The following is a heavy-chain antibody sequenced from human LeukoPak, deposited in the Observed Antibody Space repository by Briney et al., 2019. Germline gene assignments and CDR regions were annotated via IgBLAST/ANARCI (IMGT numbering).Heavy chain of an antibody. J-gene: IGHJ4*02. CDR2: IYYSGST. D-gene: IGHD5-18*01. Sequence: PSETLSPTCTVSGGSISSYYWSWIRQPPGKGLEWIGYIYYSGSTNYNPSLKSRVTISVDTSKNQFSLKLSSVTAADTAVYYCARAGYSYGYCFDYWGQGTLVTVSS. CDR3: ARAGYSYGYCFDY. V-gene: IGHV4-59*01. CDR1: GGSISSYY.